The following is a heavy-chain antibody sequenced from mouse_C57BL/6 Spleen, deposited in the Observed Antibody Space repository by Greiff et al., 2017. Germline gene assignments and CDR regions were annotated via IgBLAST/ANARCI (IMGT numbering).Heavy chain of an antibody. Sequence: EVKLQESGPGLVKPSQSLSLTCSVTGYSITSGYYWNWIRQFPGNKLEWMGYISYDGSNNYNPSLKNRISITRDTSKNQFFLKLNSVTTEDTATYYCARGGLLKEYYFDYWGQGTTLTVSS. CDR2: ISYDGSN. CDR1: GYSITSGYY. V-gene: IGHV3-6*01. D-gene: IGHD2-14*01. J-gene: IGHJ2*01. CDR3: ARGGLLKEYYFDY.